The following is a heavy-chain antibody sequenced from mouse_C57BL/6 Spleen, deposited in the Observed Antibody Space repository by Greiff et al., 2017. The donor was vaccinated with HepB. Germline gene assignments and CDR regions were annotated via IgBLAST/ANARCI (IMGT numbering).Heavy chain of an antibody. CDR1: GYTFTSYT. CDR3: ARDIYYGNSVELGREAY. J-gene: IGHJ3*01. D-gene: IGHD2-1*01. CDR2: INPSSGYT. V-gene: IGHV1-4*01. Sequence: VQLQQSGAELARPGASVKMSCKASGYTFTSYTMHWVKQRPGQGLEWIGYINPSSGYTKYNQKFKDKATLTADKSSSTAYMQLSSLTSEDSAVYYWARDIYYGNSVELGREAYWGQWTLVTVSA.